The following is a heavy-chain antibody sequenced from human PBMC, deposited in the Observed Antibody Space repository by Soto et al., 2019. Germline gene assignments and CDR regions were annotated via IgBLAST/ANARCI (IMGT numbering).Heavy chain of an antibody. V-gene: IGHV2-5*02. CDR2: IYWDGDK. CDR1: GFSLSTSGVG. CDR3: VRLLWFGELT. Sequence: QITLKESGPTLEKPTQTLTLACTICGFSLSTSGVGVGWIRQPPGKALDWLALIYWDGDKRYSPSLKSRLTITKDTSKNHVVLTMTNMDPVDTATYYCVRLLWFGELTWGQGTLVTVSS. D-gene: IGHD3-10*01. J-gene: IGHJ4*02.